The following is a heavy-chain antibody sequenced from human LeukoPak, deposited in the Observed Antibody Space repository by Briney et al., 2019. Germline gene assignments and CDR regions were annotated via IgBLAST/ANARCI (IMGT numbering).Heavy chain of an antibody. D-gene: IGHD3-3*01. J-gene: IGHJ4*02. CDR2: IYSGGNT. CDR3: AKVRFENSAHFDF. V-gene: IGHV3-53*01. CDR1: GLTVSSNC. Sequence: QAGGSLRLSCAASGLTVSSNCMSWVRQAPGKGLEWVSFIYSGGNTYYADSVKGRFTISRDNSKNTLYLQMNSLRAEDAAIYYCAKVRFENSAHFDFWGQGTLVTVSS.